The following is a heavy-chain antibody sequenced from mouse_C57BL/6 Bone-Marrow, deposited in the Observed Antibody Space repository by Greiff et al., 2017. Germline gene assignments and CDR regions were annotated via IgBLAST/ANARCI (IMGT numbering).Heavy chain of an antibody. CDR2: INSDGSST. J-gene: IGHJ1*03. Sequence: EVQRVESEGGLVQPGSSMKLSCTASGFTFSDYYMAWVRQVPEKGLEWVANINSDGSSTYYLDSLKSRFFISRDNAKNILYLQMSSLKSEDTATYYCARDPITTVVARYWYFDVWGTGTTVTVSS. CDR1: GFTFSDYY. CDR3: ARDPITTVVARYWYFDV. V-gene: IGHV5-16*01. D-gene: IGHD1-1*01.